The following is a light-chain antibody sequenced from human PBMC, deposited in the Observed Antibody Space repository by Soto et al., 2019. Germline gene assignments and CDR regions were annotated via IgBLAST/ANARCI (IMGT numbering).Light chain of an antibody. CDR2: GAS. CDR3: QQYGNSPQT. Sequence: EIVLTQSPGTLSLSPGERATLSCRAGQSVASNYVCWYQQRHGQAPRLLIYGASLRATGIPDRFSGSGSGTDFTLTISRLEAEDFAVYYCQQYGNSPQTFGQGTKVEIK. CDR1: QSVASNY. V-gene: IGKV3-20*01. J-gene: IGKJ1*01.